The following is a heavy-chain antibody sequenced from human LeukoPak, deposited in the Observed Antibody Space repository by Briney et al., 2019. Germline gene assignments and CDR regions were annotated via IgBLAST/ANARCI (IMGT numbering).Heavy chain of an antibody. CDR2: IYNTGST. Sequence: SETLSLTCTVSGGSISSGGYYWSWIRQHPGKGLEWIGHIYNTGSTYYNPSLKSRVTISVDTSKNQFSLKLSSVTAADTAVYYCARDPILGFSTSGYFDYWGQGTLVTVSS. CDR3: ARDPILGFSTSGYFDY. D-gene: IGHD3-3*01. J-gene: IGHJ4*02. CDR1: GGSISSGGYY. V-gene: IGHV4-31*03.